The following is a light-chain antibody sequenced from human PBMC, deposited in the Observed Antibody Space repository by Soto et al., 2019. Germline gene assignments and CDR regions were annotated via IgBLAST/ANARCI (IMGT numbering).Light chain of an antibody. Sequence: QSVLTQPASVSGSPGQLITISCTGTSSDVGSYNLVSWYQQHPGKAPKLMIYEVSKRPSGVSNRFSGSKSGNTASLTISGLQAEDEADYYCCSYAGSSPYVFGTGTQLTVL. J-gene: IGLJ1*01. CDR1: SSDVGSYNL. CDR3: CSYAGSSPYV. V-gene: IGLV2-23*02. CDR2: EVS.